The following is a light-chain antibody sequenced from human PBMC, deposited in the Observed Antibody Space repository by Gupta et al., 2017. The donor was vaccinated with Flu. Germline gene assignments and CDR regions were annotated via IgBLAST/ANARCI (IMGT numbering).Light chain of an antibody. Sequence: EFTHSPSFLPTSGGDRVTITCRASQDISNYLAWYQQKSGTARKLLIYAASSLQPGVPSRFSGSGCATEFILTISSVQDEDFVAYYWQQVNSYPFSFGQGTRLEIK. CDR3: QQVNSYPFS. V-gene: IGKV1-9*01. CDR2: AAS. CDR1: QDISNY. J-gene: IGKJ5*01.